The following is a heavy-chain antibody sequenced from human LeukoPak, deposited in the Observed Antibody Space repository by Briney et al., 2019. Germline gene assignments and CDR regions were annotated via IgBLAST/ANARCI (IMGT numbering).Heavy chain of an antibody. D-gene: IGHD3-10*01. J-gene: IGHJ6*03. V-gene: IGHV1-8*01. CDR1: GYTFTSYD. Sequence: ASVKVSCKVSGYTFTSYDINWVRQATGQGLEWMGWMNPNSGNTGYAQKFQGRVTMTRNTSRSTAYMELSSLRSEDTAVYYCARGPMVRGSHYYYMDVWGKGTTVTVSS. CDR3: ARGPMVRGSHYYYMDV. CDR2: MNPNSGNT.